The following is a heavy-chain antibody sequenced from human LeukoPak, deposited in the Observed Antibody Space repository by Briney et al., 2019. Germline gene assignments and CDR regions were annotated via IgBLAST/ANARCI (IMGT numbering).Heavy chain of an antibody. CDR3: AREGDISGRAPVYYYGMDV. D-gene: IGHD3-9*01. CDR2: ISSSSRYI. V-gene: IGHV3-21*01. J-gene: IGHJ6*02. Sequence: GGSLRLSCAASGFTFSSYSMNWVRQAPGKGLEWVSSISSSSRYIYYADSVKGRFTISRDNAKNSLYLQMNSLRDEDTALYYCAREGDISGRAPVYYYGMDVWGQGTTVTVSS. CDR1: GFTFSSYS.